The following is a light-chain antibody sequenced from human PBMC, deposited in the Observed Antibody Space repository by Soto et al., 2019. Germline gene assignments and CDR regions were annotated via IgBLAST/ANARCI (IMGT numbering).Light chain of an antibody. CDR2: EVV. J-gene: IGLJ1*01. V-gene: IGLV2-8*01. Sequence: QSFLAQPPSASGSPGQSVTISCTGTKNDVGFYDFVSSYQHHPGKAPRLIIYEVVQRPSGVPDRFSGSKSGNTASLTVSGLQAADEADYFCKSYAGSNTYVFGSGTKVTVL. CDR3: KSYAGSNTYV. CDR1: KNDVGFYDF.